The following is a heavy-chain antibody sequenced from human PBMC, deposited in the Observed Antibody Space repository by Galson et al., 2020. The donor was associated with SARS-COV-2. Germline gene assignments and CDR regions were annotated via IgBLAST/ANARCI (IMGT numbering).Heavy chain of an antibody. CDR2: ISSIGYT. D-gene: IGHD3-22*01. CDR1: GGSISNYY. V-gene: IGHV4-59*01. Sequence: ETSETLSLTCTVSGGSISNYYWSWIRQPPGKGLEWIGYISSIGYTNYNPSLKSRVTISVDTSKNQFSLKLRSMTPADTAVYYCARDISYDSGHSHGFELWGQGTLVTVSS. J-gene: IGHJ5*02. CDR3: ARDISYDSGHSHGFEL.